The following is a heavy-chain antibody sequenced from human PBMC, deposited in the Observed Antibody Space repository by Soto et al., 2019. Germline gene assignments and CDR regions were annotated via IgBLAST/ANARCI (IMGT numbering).Heavy chain of an antibody. Sequence: SETLSLTCAVYGGSFIGYYWSWIRQPPGKGLEWIGEINHSGSTNYNPSLKSRVTISVDTSKNQFSLKLSSVTAADTAVYYCARGDSSGYYLAFDYWGQGTLVTVSS. V-gene: IGHV4-34*01. J-gene: IGHJ4*02. CDR2: INHSGST. D-gene: IGHD3-22*01. CDR3: ARGDSSGYYLAFDY. CDR1: GGSFIGYY.